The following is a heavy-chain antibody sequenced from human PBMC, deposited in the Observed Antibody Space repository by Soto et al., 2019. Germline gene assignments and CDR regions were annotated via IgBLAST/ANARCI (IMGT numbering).Heavy chain of an antibody. CDR3: ARAYMTTGTGFDY. Sequence: PSETLSLTCTVSGGSISSGGYYWSWIRQHPGKGLEWIGCIYYSGSTYYNPSLKSRVTISVDTSKNQFSLKLSSVTAADTAVYYCARAYMTTGTGFDYWGQGTLVTVSS. CDR2: IYYSGST. V-gene: IGHV4-31*03. CDR1: GGSISSGGYY. D-gene: IGHD4-17*01. J-gene: IGHJ4*02.